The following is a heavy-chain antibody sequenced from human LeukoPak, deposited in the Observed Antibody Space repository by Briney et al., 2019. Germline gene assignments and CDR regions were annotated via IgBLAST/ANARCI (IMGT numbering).Heavy chain of an antibody. J-gene: IGHJ3*02. V-gene: IGHV4-34*01. CDR2: INHSGST. D-gene: IGHD3-16*02. CDR3: ARSNYVWGSYRPRQSDAFDI. Sequence: SETLSLTCAVYGGSFSGYYWSWIRQPPGKGLEWIGEINHSGSTNYNPSLKSRVTMSVDTSKNQFSLKLSSVTAADTAVYYCARSNYVWGSYRPRQSDAFDIWGQGTMVTVSS. CDR1: GGSFSGYY.